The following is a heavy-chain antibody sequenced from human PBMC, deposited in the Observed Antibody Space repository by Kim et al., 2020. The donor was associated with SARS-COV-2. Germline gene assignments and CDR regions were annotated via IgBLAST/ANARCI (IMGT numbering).Heavy chain of an antibody. J-gene: IGHJ6*02. Sequence: SHADPGKGRFTIPKDNAKNPLYLQMNSLKAEDTAVYYCARDAYYYYGMDVWGQGTTVTVSS. V-gene: IGHV3-11*04. CDR3: ARDAYYYYGMDV.